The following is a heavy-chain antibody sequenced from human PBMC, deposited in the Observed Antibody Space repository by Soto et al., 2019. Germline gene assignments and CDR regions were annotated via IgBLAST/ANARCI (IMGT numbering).Heavy chain of an antibody. J-gene: IGHJ5*02. D-gene: IGHD6-19*01. CDR3: ARDGGLAVAGTGWFDP. V-gene: IGHV3-33*01. CDR2: IWYDGSNK. Sequence: QVQLVESGGGVVQPGRSLRLSCAASGFTFSSYGMHWVRQAPGKGLEWVAVIWYDGSNKYYADSVKGRFTISRDNSKNTLYLQMNSLRAEDTAVYYCARDGGLAVAGTGWFDPWGQGTLVTVSS. CDR1: GFTFSSYG.